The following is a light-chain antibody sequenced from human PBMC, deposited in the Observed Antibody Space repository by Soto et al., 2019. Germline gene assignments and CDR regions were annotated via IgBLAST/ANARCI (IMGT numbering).Light chain of an antibody. CDR3: SSYAGSNNFGV. Sequence: QSVLTQPPSASGSPGQSVTISCTGTSSDVGGCNYVSWYQQHPGKAPKLMIYEVTKRPSGVPDRFSGSKSGNTASLTVSGLQAEDEADYYCSSYAGSNNFGVFGGGTKLTVL. J-gene: IGLJ3*02. CDR2: EVT. CDR1: SSDVGGCNY. V-gene: IGLV2-8*01.